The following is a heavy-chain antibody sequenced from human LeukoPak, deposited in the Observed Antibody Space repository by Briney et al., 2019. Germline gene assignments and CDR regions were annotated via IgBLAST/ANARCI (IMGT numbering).Heavy chain of an antibody. D-gene: IGHD2-8*01. Sequence: GGSLRLSCAATGFTFNDYSVNWVRQAPGKGLEWVSSISSSVPFRYYAESVKGRFTISRDNAKNSVYLQMNSLTAEDTAVYYRARDYCANGVCPFFYYYYYMDVWGKGTTVTVSS. CDR1: GFTFNDYS. CDR2: ISSSVPFR. V-gene: IGHV3-21*01. J-gene: IGHJ6*03. CDR3: ARDYCANGVCPFFYYYYYMDV.